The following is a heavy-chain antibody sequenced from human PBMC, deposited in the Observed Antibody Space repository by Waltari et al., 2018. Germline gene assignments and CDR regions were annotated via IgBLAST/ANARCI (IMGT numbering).Heavy chain of an antibody. D-gene: IGHD2-15*01. J-gene: IGHJ5*02. V-gene: IGHV4-61*02. Sequence: QVQLQESGPGLVKPSQTLSLTCTVSGGSISSGSYYWSWIRQPAGKGLEWIGRIYTSGSTNDHPSLKGRVTISVDTSKNQFSRKLSSVTAADTAVYYCARGRHIVVVVAASGFDPWGQGTLVTVSS. CDR3: ARGRHIVVVVAASGFDP. CDR2: IYTSGST. CDR1: GGSISSGSYY.